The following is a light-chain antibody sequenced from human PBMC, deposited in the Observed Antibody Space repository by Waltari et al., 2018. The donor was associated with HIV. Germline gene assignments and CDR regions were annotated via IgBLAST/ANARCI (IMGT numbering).Light chain of an antibody. CDR2: SDD. J-gene: IGLJ7*01. CDR3: ASWDDRVNGAV. V-gene: IGLV1-44*01. CDR1: RSSIGSNT. Sequence: QSVLTQPPSASGTPGRRVTISCSGTRSSIGSNTVSWYQHLPGMAPRLLIYSDDQRPAVVPERFSGSKSGASASLAISWLHSEDEGDYYCASWDDRVNGAVFGGGTQLTVL.